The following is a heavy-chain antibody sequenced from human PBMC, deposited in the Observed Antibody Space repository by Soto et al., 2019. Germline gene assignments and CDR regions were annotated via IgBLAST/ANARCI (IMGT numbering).Heavy chain of an antibody. Sequence: SGPTLVNPTQTLTLTFTFSGFSLSASGVGVGWIRQPPGKALEWLALIYWDDDKRYSPSLKSRLTITKDTSKNQVVLTMTNMDPVDTATYYCAHSLYDYVWGTNWFDPWGQGTLVTVSS. CDR2: IYWDDDK. CDR3: AHSLYDYVWGTNWFDP. V-gene: IGHV2-5*02. CDR1: GFSLSASGVG. J-gene: IGHJ5*02. D-gene: IGHD3-16*01.